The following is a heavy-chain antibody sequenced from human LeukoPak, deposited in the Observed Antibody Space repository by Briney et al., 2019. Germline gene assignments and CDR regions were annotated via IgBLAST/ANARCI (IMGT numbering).Heavy chain of an antibody. CDR1: GGSFSGYY. CDR2: INHSGST. J-gene: IGHJ4*02. CDR3: ARARGIAAAGKIDY. Sequence: SETLSLTXAVYGGSFSGYYWSWIRQPPGKGLEWIGEINHSGSTNYNPSLKSRVTISVDTSKNQFSLKLSSVTAADTAVYYCARARGIAAAGKIDYWGQGTLVTVSS. D-gene: IGHD6-13*01. V-gene: IGHV4-34*01.